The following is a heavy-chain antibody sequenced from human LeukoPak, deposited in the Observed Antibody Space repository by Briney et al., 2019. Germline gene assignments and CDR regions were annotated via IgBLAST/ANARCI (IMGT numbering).Heavy chain of an antibody. CDR1: GFTFSSYG. CDR2: ISYDGSNK. J-gene: IGHJ4*02. D-gene: IGHD3-10*01. Sequence: GRSLRLSCAASGFTFSSYGMHWVRQAPGKGLEWVAVISYDGSNKYYADSVKGRFTISRDNSKNTLYLQMNSLRAEDTAVYYCARARVRGENYFDYWGQGTLVTVSS. CDR3: ARARVRGENYFDY. V-gene: IGHV3-30*03.